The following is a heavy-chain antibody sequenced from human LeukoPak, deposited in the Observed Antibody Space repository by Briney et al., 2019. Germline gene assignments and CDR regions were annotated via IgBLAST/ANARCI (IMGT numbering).Heavy chain of an antibody. CDR3: ARDTNGVDV. Sequence: LSLTXTVSDGSVSSGSYYWSWIRQPPGKGLEWIGHIFYSGNTNYNPSLKSRVTISVDTSKNQFSLKLSSVTAADTAVYFCARDTNGVDVWGQGTTVTVSS. D-gene: IGHD1-1*01. J-gene: IGHJ6*02. CDR1: DGSVSSGSYY. CDR2: IFYSGNT. V-gene: IGHV4-61*01.